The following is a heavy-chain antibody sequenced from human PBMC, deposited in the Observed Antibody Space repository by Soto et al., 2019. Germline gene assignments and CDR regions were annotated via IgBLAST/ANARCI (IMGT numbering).Heavy chain of an antibody. Sequence: GGSLRLSCAASGFTFSSYSMNWVRQAPGKGLEWVSYISSSSSTIYYADSVKGRFTISRDNAKNSLYLQMNSLRAEDTAVYYCASDYYDSSGYDNWFDPWGQGTLVTVSS. CDR3: ASDYYDSSGYDNWFDP. CDR2: ISSSSSTI. J-gene: IGHJ5*02. V-gene: IGHV3-48*01. CDR1: GFTFSSYS. D-gene: IGHD3-22*01.